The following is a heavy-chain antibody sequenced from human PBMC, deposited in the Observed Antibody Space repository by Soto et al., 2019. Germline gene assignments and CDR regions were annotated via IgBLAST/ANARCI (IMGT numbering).Heavy chain of an antibody. Sequence: ASVKVSFKASGYTFTSYYMHWLRQAPGQGLEWMGIINPSGGSTSYAQKFQGRVTMTRDTSTSTVYMELSSLRSEDTAVYYCARESHETEFDYWGQGTLVTVSS. J-gene: IGHJ4*02. CDR3: ARESHETEFDY. CDR2: INPSGGST. V-gene: IGHV1-46*01. CDR1: GYTFTSYY.